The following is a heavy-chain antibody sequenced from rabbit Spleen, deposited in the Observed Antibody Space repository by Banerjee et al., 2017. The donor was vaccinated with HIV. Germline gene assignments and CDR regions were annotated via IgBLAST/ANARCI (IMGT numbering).Heavy chain of an antibody. V-gene: IGHV1S45*01. CDR1: GFSFSSNW. CDR2: IDTNDGDT. CDR3: ARNYLNAFDP. Sequence: LEESGGGLVKPGGTLTLTCTVSGFSFSSNWICWVRQAPGKGLEWIACIDTNDGDTDYANWPKGRFTLSKTASTSVTLQMTSLTAADSATFLCARNYLNAFDPWGPGTLVTVS. D-gene: IGHD1-1*01. J-gene: IGHJ2*01.